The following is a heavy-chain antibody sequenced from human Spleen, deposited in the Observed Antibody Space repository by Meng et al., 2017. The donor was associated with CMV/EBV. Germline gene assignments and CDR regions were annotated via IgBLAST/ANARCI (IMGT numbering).Heavy chain of an antibody. D-gene: IGHD2-15*01. V-gene: IGHV4-4*02. CDR3: TRRGRVGAEGQKGYDY. CDR1: GDSVSNTNW. CDR2: IDHSGNT. Sequence: GSLRLSCAVSGDSVSNTNWWTWVRQPPGKGLEWIGEIDHSGNTNYNPSLKNQVSVSADRAKNQFSLKLTSVTTADTAVYYCTRRGRVGAEGQKGYDYWGQGTLVTVSS. J-gene: IGHJ4*02.